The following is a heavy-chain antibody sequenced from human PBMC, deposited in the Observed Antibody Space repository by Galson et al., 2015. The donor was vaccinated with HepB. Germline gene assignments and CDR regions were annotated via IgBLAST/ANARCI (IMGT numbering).Heavy chain of an antibody. D-gene: IGHD2-21*02. CDR3: ARGPYSGSTVVTAIFFAPTYPYFDY. Sequence: SLRLSCAASGFTFSSYSMNWVRQAPGKGLEWVSSISSSSSYIYYADSVKGRFTISRDNAKNSLYLQMNSLRAEDTAVYYCARGPYSGSTVVTAIFFAPTYPYFDYWGQGTLVTVSS. J-gene: IGHJ4*02. CDR2: ISSSSSYI. CDR1: GFTFSSYS. V-gene: IGHV3-21*04.